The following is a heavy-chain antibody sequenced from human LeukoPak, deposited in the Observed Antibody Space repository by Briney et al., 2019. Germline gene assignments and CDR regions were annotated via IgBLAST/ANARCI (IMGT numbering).Heavy chain of an antibody. J-gene: IGHJ4*02. CDR3: ARTGGSYPYYFEY. Sequence: PGGSLRLSCTASGFTFGDYAMSWVRQAPGKGLEWVANIKQDGSEKHYVDSVKGRFTLSRDNAKNSLYLQMNSLRAEDTAVYYCARTGGSYPYYFEYWGQGTLVTVSS. V-gene: IGHV3-7*01. CDR2: IKQDGSEK. D-gene: IGHD1-26*01. CDR1: GFTFGDYA.